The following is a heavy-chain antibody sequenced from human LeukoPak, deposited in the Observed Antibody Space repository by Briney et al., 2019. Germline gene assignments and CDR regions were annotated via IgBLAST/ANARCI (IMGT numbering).Heavy chain of an antibody. CDR1: GYSISSGYY. CDR2: IYHSGST. D-gene: IGHD2-21*02. J-gene: IGHJ5*02. Sequence: SETLSLTCTVSGYSISSGYYWGWIRQPPGKGLEWIGSIYHSGSTYYNPSLKSRVTISVDTSKNQFSLKLSSVTAADTAVYYCARAHIVVVTAPDEWFDPWGQGTLVTVSS. CDR3: ARAHIVVVTAPDEWFDP. V-gene: IGHV4-38-2*02.